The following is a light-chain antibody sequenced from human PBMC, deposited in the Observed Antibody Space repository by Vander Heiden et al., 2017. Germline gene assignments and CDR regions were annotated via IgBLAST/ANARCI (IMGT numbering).Light chain of an antibody. Sequence: DIQMNQSPSSLSASVGDRVTITCRASQSITSYLNWYQQQPGKAPKLLIYAASSLQSGVPARFSGSGSGTDFTLSISSLQTEDFATYYCQQSYSIPWTFGQGTRVEIK. V-gene: IGKV1-39*01. J-gene: IGKJ1*01. CDR1: QSITSY. CDR3: QQSYSIPWT. CDR2: AAS.